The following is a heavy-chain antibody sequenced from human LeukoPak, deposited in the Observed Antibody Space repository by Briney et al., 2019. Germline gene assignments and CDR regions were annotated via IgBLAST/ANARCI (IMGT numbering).Heavy chain of an antibody. J-gene: IGHJ4*02. CDR2: VSTTGGST. V-gene: IGHV3-23*01. D-gene: IGHD5-18*01. CDR3: AKDKVDTAIYYFDY. CDR1: SFTFSSYV. Sequence: GGSLRLSCGASSFTFSSYVMSWVRQAPGKGLEWVSTVSTTGGSTYYADSVKGRFTISRDNAKNSLYLQMNSLRAEDTALYYCAKDKVDTAIYYFDYWGQGALVTVSS.